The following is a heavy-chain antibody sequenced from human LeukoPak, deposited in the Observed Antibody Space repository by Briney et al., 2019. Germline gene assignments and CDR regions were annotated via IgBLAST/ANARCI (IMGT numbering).Heavy chain of an antibody. D-gene: IGHD4-17*01. CDR2: ISSSSSYI. CDR1: GFTFSSYS. V-gene: IGHV3-21*01. CDR3: ARGLNQMRYGYYLYHLDV. J-gene: IGHJ6*03. Sequence: GGSLRLSCAASGFTFSSYSMNWVRQAPGKGLEWVSSISSSSSYIYYADSVKGRFTISRDNAKNSLYLQMNSLRAEDTAVYYCARGLNQMRYGYYLYHLDVWGKGTTVTVSS.